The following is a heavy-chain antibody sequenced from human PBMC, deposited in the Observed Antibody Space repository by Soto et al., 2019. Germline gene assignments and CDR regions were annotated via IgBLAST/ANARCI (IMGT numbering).Heavy chain of an antibody. V-gene: IGHV2-5*02. CDR1: GFSLSTSGVG. J-gene: IGHJ4*02. CDR2: IYWDDDK. CDR3: AHRRAVPYYYDSSGYYNY. Sequence: QITLKESGPTLVKPTQTLTLTCTFSGFSLSTSGVGVGWIRQPPGKALEWLALIYWDDDKRYSPSLKSRLNITKDTSKNQVVLTMTNMDPVDTATYYCAHRRAVPYYYDSSGYYNYWGQGTLVTVSS. D-gene: IGHD3-22*01.